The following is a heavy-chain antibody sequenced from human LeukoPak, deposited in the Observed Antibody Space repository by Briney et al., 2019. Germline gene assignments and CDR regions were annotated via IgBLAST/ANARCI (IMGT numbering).Heavy chain of an antibody. CDR3: ARAASVAGTYALNH. J-gene: IGHJ4*02. CDR1: GFTVSRNY. Sequence: GGSLRLFCAVCGFTVSRNYMSWVRQAPGKGLEWVSAIYGGGSTYYADSVKGRFTISRDNSKNTLYLQMNSLRAEDTAVYYCARAASVAGTYALNHWGQGTLVTVSS. CDR2: IYGGGST. V-gene: IGHV3-66*01. D-gene: IGHD6-19*01.